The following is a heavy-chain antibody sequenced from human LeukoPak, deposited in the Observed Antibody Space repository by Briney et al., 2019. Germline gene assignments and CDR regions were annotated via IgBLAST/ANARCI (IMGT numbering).Heavy chain of an antibody. V-gene: IGHV4-4*02. J-gene: IGHJ6*02. CDR3: ARVSSSWGYYYGMDV. Sequence: SGTLSLTCGVSGDSISSSWWSWIRLPPGKGLEWIGELFHSGSTLYNPSLKSRVTISVDKSKNHFSLKLSSVTVADTAVYYCARVSSSWGYYYGMDVWGQGTTVTVSS. CDR1: GDSISSSW. CDR2: LFHSGST. D-gene: IGHD6-13*01.